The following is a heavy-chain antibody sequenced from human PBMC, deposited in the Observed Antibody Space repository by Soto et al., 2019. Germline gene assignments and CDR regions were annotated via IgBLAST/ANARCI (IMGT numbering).Heavy chain of an antibody. CDR3: ARGRRYYFDY. J-gene: IGHJ4*02. CDR1: GGSISSYY. CDR2: INYSGST. V-gene: IGHV4-59*01. Sequence: SETLSLTCTVSGGSISSYYWSWIRQPPGKGLEWIGYINYSGSTNYNPSLKSRVTISVDTSKNQFSLKLSSVTAADTAVYYCARGRRYYFDYWGQGTLVTVSS.